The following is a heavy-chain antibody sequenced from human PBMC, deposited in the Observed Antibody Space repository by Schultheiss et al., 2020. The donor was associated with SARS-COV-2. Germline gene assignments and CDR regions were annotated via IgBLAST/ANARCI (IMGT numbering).Heavy chain of an antibody. J-gene: IGHJ4*02. V-gene: IGHV6-1*01. CDR3: ANGVSAVGYYDSSGMGDY. D-gene: IGHD3-22*01. CDR1: RDSVSSNSAA. CDR2: TYYRSKWYN. Sequence: SQTLSLTCAISRDSVSSNSAAWNWIRQSPSRGLEWLGRTYYRSKWYNDYAVSVKSRITINPDTSKNQFSLQLNSVTPEDTAVYYCANGVSAVGYYDSSGMGDYWGQGTLVTVSS.